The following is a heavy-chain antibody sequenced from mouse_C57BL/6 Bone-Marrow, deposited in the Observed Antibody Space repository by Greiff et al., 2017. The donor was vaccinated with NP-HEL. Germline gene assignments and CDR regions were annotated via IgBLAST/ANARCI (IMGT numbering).Heavy chain of an antibody. J-gene: IGHJ3*01. V-gene: IGHV1-69*01. CDR2: IDPSDSYT. D-gene: IGHD1-1*01. CDR1: GYTFTSYW. CDR3: ARGYYYGIL. Sequence: QVQLKQPGAELVMPGASVKLSCKASGYTFTSYWMHWVKQRPGQGLEWIGEIDPSDSYTNYNQKFKGKSTLTVDKSSSTAYMQLSSLTSEDSAVYYCARGYYYGILWGQGTLVTVSA.